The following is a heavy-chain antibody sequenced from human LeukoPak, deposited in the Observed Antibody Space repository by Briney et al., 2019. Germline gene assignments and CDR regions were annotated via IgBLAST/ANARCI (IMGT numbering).Heavy chain of an antibody. V-gene: IGHV3-30-3*02. CDR2: ISYDGSNK. CDR1: GFTFSSYA. CDR3: AKQLGYCSDGSCYFPY. D-gene: IGHD2-15*01. Sequence: GRSLRLSCAASGFTFSSYAMHWVRQAPGKGLEWLAVISYDGSNKYYADSVKGRFTISRDNSKNTLYLQMNSLRAEDTAVYYCAKQLGYCSDGSCYFPYWGQGTLVTVSS. J-gene: IGHJ4*02.